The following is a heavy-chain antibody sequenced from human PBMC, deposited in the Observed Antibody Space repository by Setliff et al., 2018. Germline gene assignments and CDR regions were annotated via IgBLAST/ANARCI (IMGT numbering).Heavy chain of an antibody. D-gene: IGHD2-15*01. CDR3: AKGDGGYPSDS. CDR1: GASVSSLY. J-gene: IGHJ4*02. Sequence: SETLSLTCTVSGASVSSLYWNWIRQPPGKGLEWIGYIHFNEDTNEDTKYNASLESRISISIDKSKNQFSLSLTSVTAADTAVYYCAKGDGGYPSDSWGQGILVTVSS. V-gene: IGHV4-59*02. CDR2: IHFNEDTNEDT.